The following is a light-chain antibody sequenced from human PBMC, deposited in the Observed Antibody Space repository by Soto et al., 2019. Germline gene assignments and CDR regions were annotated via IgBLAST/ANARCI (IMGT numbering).Light chain of an antibody. J-gene: IGLJ2*01. CDR3: SSYTSSSTLVV. V-gene: IGLV2-14*01. CDR1: SSDVGGYNY. CDR2: DVS. Sequence: QSALTQPASLSGSPGQSITISCTGTSSDVGGYNYVSWYQQHPGKAPKLMIYDVSNRPSGVSYRFSGSKSGNTASLTISGLQAEDEADYYCSSYTSSSTLVVFGGGTKVTVL.